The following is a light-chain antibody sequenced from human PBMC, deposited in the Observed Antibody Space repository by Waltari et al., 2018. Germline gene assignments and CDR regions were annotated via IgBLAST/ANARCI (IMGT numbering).Light chain of an antibody. CDR3: QQRANWPPLT. J-gene: IGKJ4*01. Sequence: DIVLTQSPATLSLSPGERATLSCRASQSVSTFLAWYQQKPGQAPRLLIYHASNRATGIPARFSGRGSGTDFTLTISSLEPGDSAVYYCQQRANWPPLTFGGGTRVEI. CDR2: HAS. V-gene: IGKV3-11*01. CDR1: QSVSTF.